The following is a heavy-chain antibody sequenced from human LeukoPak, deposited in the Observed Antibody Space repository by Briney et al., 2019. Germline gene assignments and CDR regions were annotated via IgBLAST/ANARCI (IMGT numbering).Heavy chain of an antibody. CDR2: ISYDGSNK. V-gene: IGHV3-30-3*01. CDR1: GFTFSSYA. J-gene: IGHJ6*02. D-gene: IGHD3-3*01. CDR3: AGDWATYYDFWSGPDV. Sequence: GGSLRLSCAASGFTFSSYAMHWVRQAPGKGLEWVAVISYDGSNKYYADSVKGRFTISRDNSKNTLYLQMNSLRAEDTAVYYCAGDWATYYDFWSGPDVWGQGTTVTVSS.